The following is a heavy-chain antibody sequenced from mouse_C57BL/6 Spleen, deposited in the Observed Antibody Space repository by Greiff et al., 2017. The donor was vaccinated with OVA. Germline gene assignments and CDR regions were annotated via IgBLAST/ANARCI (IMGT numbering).Heavy chain of an antibody. J-gene: IGHJ1*03. V-gene: IGHV1-9*01. Sequence: QVQLKQSGAELMKPGASVKLSCKATGYTFTGYWIEWVKQRPGHGLEWIGEILPGSGSTNYNEKFKGKATFTADTSSNTAYMQLSSLTTEDSAIYYCARAAITAVGASGYFDVWGTGTTVTVSS. CDR1: GYTFTGYW. CDR2: ILPGSGST. D-gene: IGHD1-1*01. CDR3: ARAAITAVGASGYFDV.